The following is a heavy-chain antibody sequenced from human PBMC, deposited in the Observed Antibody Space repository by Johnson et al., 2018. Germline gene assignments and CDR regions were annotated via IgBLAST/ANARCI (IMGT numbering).Heavy chain of an antibody. CDR3: TRRRRGDRENDY. V-gene: IGHV3-72*01. CDR2: IRSQADGSTT. CDR1: GFTFRDPY. Sequence: VQLVESGGGLVQPGGSLRLSCATSGFTFRDPYLDWVRQAPGTGLDWVGRIRSQADGSTTDYAASVKGRFTISGDDSKASLYLQMNRQKSKDTAVDYCTRRRRGDRENDYWGRGTLVTVSS. D-gene: IGHD3-10*01. J-gene: IGHJ4*02.